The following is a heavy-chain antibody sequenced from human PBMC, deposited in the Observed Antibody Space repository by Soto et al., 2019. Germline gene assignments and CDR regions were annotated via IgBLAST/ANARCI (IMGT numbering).Heavy chain of an antibody. CDR2: IYYSGST. Sequence: LSLTCTVSGGSISSGDYYWSWIRHPPGKGLEWIGYIYYSGSTYYNPSLKSRVTISVDTSKNLFSLSLSSVTAADAAGYYPARDSAMVSLDYWGQGTLVTVSS. D-gene: IGHD5-18*01. CDR3: ARDSAMVSLDY. CDR1: GGSISSGDYY. J-gene: IGHJ4*01. V-gene: IGHV4-30-4*01.